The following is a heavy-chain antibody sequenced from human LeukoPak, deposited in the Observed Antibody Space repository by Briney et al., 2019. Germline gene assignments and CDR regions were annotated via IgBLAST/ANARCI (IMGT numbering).Heavy chain of an antibody. CDR1: GYTFTSYG. D-gene: IGHD3-22*01. J-gene: IGHJ5*02. CDR3: AREQFDSSGSENNWFDP. V-gene: IGHV1-69*13. Sequence: GASVKVSCKASGYTFTSYGISWVRQAPGQGLEWMGGIIPIFGTANYAQKFQGRVTITADESTSTAYMELSSLRSEDTAVYYCAREQFDSSGSENNWFDPWGQGTLVTVSS. CDR2: IIPIFGTA.